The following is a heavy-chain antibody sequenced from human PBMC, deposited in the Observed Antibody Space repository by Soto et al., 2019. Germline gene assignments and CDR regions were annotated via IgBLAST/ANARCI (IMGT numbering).Heavy chain of an antibody. CDR2: INHSGST. CDR3: ARGPANIVLMVYALFDY. V-gene: IGHV4-34*01. Sequence: SETLSLTCAVYGGSFSGYYWSWIRQPPGKGLEWIGEINHSGSTNYNPSLKSRVTISVDTSKNQFSLKLSSVTAADTAVYYCARGPANIVLMVYALFDYWGQGTLVTVSS. D-gene: IGHD2-8*01. CDR1: GGSFSGYY. J-gene: IGHJ4*02.